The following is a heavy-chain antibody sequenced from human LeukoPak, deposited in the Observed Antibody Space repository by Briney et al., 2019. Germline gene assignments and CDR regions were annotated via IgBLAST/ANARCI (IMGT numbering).Heavy chain of an antibody. CDR3: TRGPRTAA. Sequence: ASVNVSCKTSGYPFSTYEINWLRQAAGQGLEWMGCVHPNSGNTAFAQRFQGRVAMTSDTSISTVYMELSSMRSNDTAVYFGTRGPRTAAWGQGTPVTVSS. CDR1: GYPFSTYE. CDR2: VHPNSGNT. V-gene: IGHV1-8*01. J-gene: IGHJ5*02.